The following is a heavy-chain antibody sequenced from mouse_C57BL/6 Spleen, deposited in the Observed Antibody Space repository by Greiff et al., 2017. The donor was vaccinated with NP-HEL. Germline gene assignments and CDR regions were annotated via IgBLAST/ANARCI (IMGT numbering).Heavy chain of an antibody. CDR1: GYTFTDYE. V-gene: IGHV1-15*01. Sequence: VQLVESGAELVRPGASVTLSCKASGYTFTDYEMHWVKQTPVHGLEWIGAIDPETGGTAYNQKFKGKAILTADKSSSTAYMELRSLTSEDSAVYYCTQEGFAYWGQGTLVTVSA. J-gene: IGHJ3*01. CDR2: IDPETGGT. CDR3: TQEGFAY.